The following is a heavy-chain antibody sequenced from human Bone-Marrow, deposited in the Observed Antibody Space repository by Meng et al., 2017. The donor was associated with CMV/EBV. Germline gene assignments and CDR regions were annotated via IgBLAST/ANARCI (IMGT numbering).Heavy chain of an antibody. CDR1: GFTVSSNY. CDR2: IYSGGST. V-gene: IGHV3-66*02. Sequence: GESLKISCAASGFTVSSNYMSWVRQAPGKGLEWVSVIYSGGSTYYADSVKGRFTISRDNSKNTLYLQMNSLRAEDTAVYYCARRGIAALNDAFDIWGQGTRVTV. D-gene: IGHD6-13*01. CDR3: ARRGIAALNDAFDI. J-gene: IGHJ3*02.